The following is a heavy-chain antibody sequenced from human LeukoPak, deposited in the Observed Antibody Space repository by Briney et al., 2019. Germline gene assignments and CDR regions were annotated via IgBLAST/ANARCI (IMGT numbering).Heavy chain of an antibody. D-gene: IGHD3-10*01. CDR2: IYGRGST. J-gene: IGHJ4*02. CDR1: GESISTYY. Sequence: PSETLSLTCTVSGESISTYYWSWIRQPPGKGLEWIGYIYGRGSTNYNPSLESRVTISVDRSKNQFSLNLTSVTAADTAVYYCARYWQRDDYYFDYWGRGTLVTVSS. V-gene: IGHV4-4*09. CDR3: ARYWQRDDYYFDY.